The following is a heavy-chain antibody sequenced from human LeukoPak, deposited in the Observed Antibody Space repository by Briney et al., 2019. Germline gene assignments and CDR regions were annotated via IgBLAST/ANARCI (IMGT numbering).Heavy chain of an antibody. CDR2: IYYSGST. CDR3: ARQLGDRLLFDY. CDR1: GGSFSSYL. Sequence: SETLSLTCTVSGGSFSSYLWSWIRQPPGKGLEWIGYIYYSGSTHYNSSLKSRVTISLDPSRNQFSLKLSSVTAADTAVYYCARQLGDRLLFDYWGQGTLVTVSS. D-gene: IGHD2-21*01. V-gene: IGHV4-59*01. J-gene: IGHJ4*02.